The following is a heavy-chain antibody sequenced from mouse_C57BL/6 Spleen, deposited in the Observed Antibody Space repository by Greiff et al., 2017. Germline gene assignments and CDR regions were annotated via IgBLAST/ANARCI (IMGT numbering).Heavy chain of an antibody. CDR2: IDPSDSYT. V-gene: IGHV1-69*01. CDR1: GYTFTSYW. Sequence: QVQLQQSGAELVMPGASVKLSCKASGYTFTSYWMHWVKQRPGQGLEWIGEIDPSDSYTNYNQKFKGKSTLTVDKSSSTAYMQLSSLTSEDSAVYYCARVGGYLWYFDVWGTGTTVTVSS. D-gene: IGHD2-2*01. J-gene: IGHJ1*03. CDR3: ARVGGYLWYFDV.